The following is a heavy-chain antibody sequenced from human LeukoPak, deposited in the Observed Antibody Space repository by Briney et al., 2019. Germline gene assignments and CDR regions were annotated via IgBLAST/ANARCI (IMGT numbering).Heavy chain of an antibody. CDR2: VNPNSGGT. Sequence: ASVKLSCKASGFTFTGYYIHWVRQAPGQGLEWMGWVNPNSGGTSYAQMFQGRVTMTRDTSINTAYMELSGLRSDDTAVYYCARDSYGGNWSLGYWGQGTLVTVSS. J-gene: IGHJ4*02. D-gene: IGHD4-23*01. CDR3: ARDSYGGNWSLGY. CDR1: GFTFTGYY. V-gene: IGHV1-2*02.